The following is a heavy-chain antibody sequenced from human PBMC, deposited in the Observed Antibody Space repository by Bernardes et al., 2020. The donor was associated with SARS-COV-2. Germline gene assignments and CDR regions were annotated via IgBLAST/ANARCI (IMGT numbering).Heavy chain of an antibody. D-gene: IGHD2-21*01. Sequence: SETLSLTCAVYGGSFSGYYWNWIRQSPGKGLEWIGQINHSGNTHYNPSLKSRVTISIDTSTNQFSLRLNSVTAADTAVYYCARLWGSIDSWGQGTLVTVSS. J-gene: IGHJ4*02. V-gene: IGHV4-34*01. CDR1: GGSFSGYY. CDR3: ARLWGSIDS. CDR2: INHSGNT.